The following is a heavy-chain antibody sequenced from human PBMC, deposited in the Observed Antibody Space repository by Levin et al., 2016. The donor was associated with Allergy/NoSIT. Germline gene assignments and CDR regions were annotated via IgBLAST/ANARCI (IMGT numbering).Heavy chain of an antibody. J-gene: IGHJ4*02. D-gene: IGHD6-19*01. CDR1: GGSISSGGYY. CDR2: IYYSGST. V-gene: IGHV4-31*03. Sequence: SETLSLTCTVSGGSISSGGYYWSWIRQHPGKGLEWIGYIYYSGSTYYNPSLKSRVTISVDTSKNQFSLKLSSVTAADTAVYYCARRSSGWDWIFDYWGQGTLVTVSS. CDR3: ARRSSGWDWIFDY.